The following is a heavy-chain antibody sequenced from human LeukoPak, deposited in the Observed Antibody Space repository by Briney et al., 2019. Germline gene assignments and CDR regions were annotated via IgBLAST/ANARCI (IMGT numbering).Heavy chain of an antibody. CDR1: GGTFSSYA. Sequence: ASVKVSCKASGGTFSSYAISWVRQAPGQGLEWLGRINPNSGGTNYAQRFQGRVTMTRDTSISTAYMELSRLTSDDTAVYHCARAGETNSNWFDPWGQGTLVTVSS. CDR2: INPNSGGT. V-gene: IGHV1-2*06. J-gene: IGHJ5*02. CDR3: ARAGETNSNWFDP. D-gene: IGHD1-1*01.